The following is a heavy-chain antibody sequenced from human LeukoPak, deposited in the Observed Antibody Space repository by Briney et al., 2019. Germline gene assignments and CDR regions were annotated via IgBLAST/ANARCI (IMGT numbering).Heavy chain of an antibody. CDR3: ARAPIMITFGGVIEYYFDY. J-gene: IGHJ4*02. CDR2: IYYSGST. CDR1: GGSISSYY. D-gene: IGHD3-16*01. Sequence: SETLSLTCTVSGGSISSYYWSWIRQPPGKGLEWIGYIYYSGSTNYNPSLKSRVTISVDTSKNQFSLKLSSVTAADTAVYYCARAPIMITFGGVIEYYFDYWGQGTLVTVSS. V-gene: IGHV4-59*01.